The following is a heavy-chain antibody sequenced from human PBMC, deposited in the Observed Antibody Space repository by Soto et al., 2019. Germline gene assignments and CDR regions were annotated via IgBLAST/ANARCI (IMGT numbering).Heavy chain of an antibody. V-gene: IGHV4-4*02. CDR2: IYHRGAT. Sequence: QVHLQESGPGLVKPSGTLSLTCAVSGVSITNGHWWTWIRQPPGMGLEWIGEIYHRGATNYNSSLKSRVTLSVDKSKNHFSLLLSSVTVADTAFYYCAERDYYDSTGYYPNWGQGTLVTVSS. CDR3: AERDYYDSTGYYPN. D-gene: IGHD3-22*01. J-gene: IGHJ4*02. CDR1: GVSITNGHW.